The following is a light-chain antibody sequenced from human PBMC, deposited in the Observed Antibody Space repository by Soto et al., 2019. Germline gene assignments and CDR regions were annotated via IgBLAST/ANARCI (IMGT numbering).Light chain of an antibody. J-gene: IGLJ2*01. V-gene: IGLV1-40*01. CDR1: SSNIGSNT. Sequence: QSVLTQQPSASGTPGQRVTISCSGSSSNIGSNTVNWYQQLPGTAPKLLIYGNSNRPSGVPDRFSGSKSGTSASLAITGLQAEDEADYYCQSYDSSLSGSVFGGGTKVTVL. CDR2: GNS. CDR3: QSYDSSLSGSV.